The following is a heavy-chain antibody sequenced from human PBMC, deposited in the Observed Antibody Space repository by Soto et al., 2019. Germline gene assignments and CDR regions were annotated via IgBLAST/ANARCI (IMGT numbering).Heavy chain of an antibody. J-gene: IGHJ4*02. CDR1: GSSISPFY. CDR2: IYYTGST. CDR3: TRVGGYYGDYPNFDY. D-gene: IGHD4-17*01. V-gene: IGHV4-59*01. Sequence: SETRSLTCXVSGSSISPFYWSWIRQPPGKGLEWIGYIYYTGSTKYNPSLKSRVTLSLGTSRNQLSLKLSSVTAADTAVYFCTRVGGYYGDYPNFDYWGPGTLVTVSS.